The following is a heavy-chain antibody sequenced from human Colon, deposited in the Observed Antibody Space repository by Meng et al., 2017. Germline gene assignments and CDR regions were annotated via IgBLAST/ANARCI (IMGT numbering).Heavy chain of an antibody. D-gene: IGHD2-21*01. CDR1: GGSFSGYY. Sequence: QLEQWGRGLLKPSETLSLTCAVYGGSFSGYYWSWIRQPPGKGLEWIGEINHSGSTNYNPSLKSRVTISVDTSKNQFSLKLSSVTAADTAVYYCARGSSPRIKRAFDIWGQGTMVTVSS. CDR3: ARGSSPRIKRAFDI. J-gene: IGHJ3*02. V-gene: IGHV4-34*01. CDR2: INHSGST.